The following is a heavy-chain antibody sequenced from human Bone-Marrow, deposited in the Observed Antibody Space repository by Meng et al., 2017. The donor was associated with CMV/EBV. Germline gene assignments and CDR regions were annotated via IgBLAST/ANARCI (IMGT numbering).Heavy chain of an antibody. J-gene: IGHJ4*02. CDR1: GFTFSSYW. V-gene: IGHV3-7*01. CDR3: ARVNSGSYPDY. Sequence: GESLKISCAASGFTFSSYWMSWVRQAPGKGLEWVANIKQDGSEKYYVDSVKGRFTISRDNAKNSLYLQMNSLRAEDTAVYYCARVNSGSYPDYWGQGTLVTVSS. D-gene: IGHD1-26*01. CDR2: IKQDGSEK.